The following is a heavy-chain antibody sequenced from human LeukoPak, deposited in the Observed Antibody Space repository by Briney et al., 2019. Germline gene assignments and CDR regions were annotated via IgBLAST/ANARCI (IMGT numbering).Heavy chain of an antibody. CDR1: GFIFSDYY. CDR2: ISSSRSYT. D-gene: IGHD6-19*01. V-gene: IGHV3-11*05. Sequence: GGSLRLSCAASGFIFSDYYMTWIRQAPGKGLEWVSDISSSRSYTNYADSVKGRFTISRDNAKNSLFLQMNSLRADDTALYYCAKEMKHGGWPFDYWGQGARVTVSS. J-gene: IGHJ4*02. CDR3: AKEMKHGGWPFDY.